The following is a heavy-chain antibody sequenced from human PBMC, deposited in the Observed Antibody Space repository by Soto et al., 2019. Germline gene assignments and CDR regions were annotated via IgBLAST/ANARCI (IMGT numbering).Heavy chain of an antibody. CDR2: INAGNGKT. CDR1: GYTLTELS. J-gene: IGHJ4*02. D-gene: IGHD6-19*01. CDR3: ARYQYSSGWYPRGY. Sequence: GASVKVSCKVSGYTLTELSMHWVRQAPGQGLEWMGGINAGNGKTIYSQKFQGRVTITRDTSASTAYMELSSLRSEDTAVYYCARYQYSSGWYPRGYWGQGTLVTVSS. V-gene: IGHV1-3*01.